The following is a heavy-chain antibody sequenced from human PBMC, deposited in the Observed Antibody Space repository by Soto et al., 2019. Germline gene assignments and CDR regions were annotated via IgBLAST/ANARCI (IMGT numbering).Heavy chain of an antibody. CDR1: GGSISSSSYY. Sequence: SETLSLTCTVSGGSISSSSYYWGWIRQPPGKGLEWIGSIYYSGSTYYNPSLKSRVTISVDTSKNQFSRKLSSVTAADTAVYYCARSQATGFSGSYYADAFDIWGQGTMVTVSS. V-gene: IGHV4-39*01. CDR2: IYYSGST. CDR3: ARSQATGFSGSYYADAFDI. J-gene: IGHJ3*02. D-gene: IGHD3-10*01.